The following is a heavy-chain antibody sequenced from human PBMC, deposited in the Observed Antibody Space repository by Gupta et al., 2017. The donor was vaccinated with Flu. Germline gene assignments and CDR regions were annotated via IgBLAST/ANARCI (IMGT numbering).Heavy chain of an antibody. CDR3: VKDRWVAVLPYFDF. J-gene: IGHJ4*02. Sequence: RQVPGKGMEWVSSVSGAGDSTFYADSVEGRFTISRDNSNNMLSLEMSSPRVDDTAIYYCVKDRWVAVLPYFDFWGQGTLVTVSS. D-gene: IGHD6-19*01. CDR2: VSGAGDST. V-gene: IGHV3-23*01.